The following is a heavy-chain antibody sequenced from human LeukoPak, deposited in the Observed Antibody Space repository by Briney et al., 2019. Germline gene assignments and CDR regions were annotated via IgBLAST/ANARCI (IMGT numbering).Heavy chain of an antibody. D-gene: IGHD6-6*01. CDR1: GYTFTSYG. J-gene: IGHJ4*02. CDR3: ARWADSSSSGDFDY. CDR2: ISAYNGNT. Sequence: EASVKVSCKASGYTFTSYGISWVRQAPGQGLAWMGWISAYNGNTNYAQKLQGRVTMTTDTSTSTAYMELRSLRSDDTAVYYCARWADSSSSGDFDYWGQGTLVTVSS. V-gene: IGHV1-18*01.